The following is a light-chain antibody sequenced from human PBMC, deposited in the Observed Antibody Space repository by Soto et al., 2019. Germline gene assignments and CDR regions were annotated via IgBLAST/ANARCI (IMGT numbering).Light chain of an antibody. CDR2: RAS. J-gene: IGKJ1*01. CDR1: QSINSN. V-gene: IGKV3-15*01. CDR3: QQYNNWPRT. Sequence: IVMTQSPATLSVTPGERATLCCRASQSINSNLAWYQQKPGQAHRLLMFRASIRATGFPARFSGSVSGTEFTLNISSLQSEDGEVYYGQQYNNWPRTFGQGTKVDIK.